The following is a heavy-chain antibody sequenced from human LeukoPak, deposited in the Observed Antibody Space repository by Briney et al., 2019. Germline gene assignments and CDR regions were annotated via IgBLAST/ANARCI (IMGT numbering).Heavy chain of an antibody. CDR1: GFTFSSYS. Sequence: GGPLRLSCAASGFTFSSYSMNWVRQAPGKGLEWVSSISSSSSYIYYADSVKGRFTISRDNAKNSLYLQMNSLRAEDTAVYYCASGGAAAGTGINWFDPWGQGTLVTVSS. V-gene: IGHV3-21*01. J-gene: IGHJ5*02. CDR2: ISSSSSYI. CDR3: ASGGAAAGTGINWFDP. D-gene: IGHD6-13*01.